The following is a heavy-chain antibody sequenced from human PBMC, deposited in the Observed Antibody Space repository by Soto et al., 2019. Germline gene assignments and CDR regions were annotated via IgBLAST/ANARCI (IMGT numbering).Heavy chain of an antibody. CDR2: INSDSSTI. Sequence: EAQLVESGGGIVQPGGSLRLSCAASGFNFGPFWMHWVRQAPGKGLVWVSHINSDSSTIVYADSVKGRFTISRDNAKSTLFLQMNSLRVEDTGVYYCARDRGHPDSFNIWGQGTMVAVSS. V-gene: IGHV3-74*01. J-gene: IGHJ3*02. D-gene: IGHD3-10*01. CDR3: ARDRGHPDSFNI. CDR1: GFNFGPFW.